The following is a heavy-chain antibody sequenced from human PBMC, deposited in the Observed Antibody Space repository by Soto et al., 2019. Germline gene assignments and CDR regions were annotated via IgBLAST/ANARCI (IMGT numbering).Heavy chain of an antibody. J-gene: IGHJ4*02. CDR1: GFTFSSYA. CDR2: ISGSGGGT. Sequence: EVQLLESGGGLVQPGGSLRLSCAASGFTFSSYAMSWVRQAPGKGLEWVSAISGSGGGTYYADSVKGRFTISRDNSKNTLCLQMNSLRGEDTAVYYCAYSSTPFDYWGQGTLVTVSS. CDR3: AYSSTPFDY. D-gene: IGHD6-13*01. V-gene: IGHV3-23*01.